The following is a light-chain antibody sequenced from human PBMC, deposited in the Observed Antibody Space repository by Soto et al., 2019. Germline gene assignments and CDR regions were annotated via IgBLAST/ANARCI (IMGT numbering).Light chain of an antibody. Sequence: QSVLTQPPSVSGAPGHRVTISCAGSSSNIGANYAVHWYQQLPGTAPKLLIYDYNKRPSGVPDRFSGSKSGTSASLAITGLQTGDEADYYCGSWDSSLSAYVFGTGTKVTVL. J-gene: IGLJ1*01. CDR2: DYN. V-gene: IGLV1-40*01. CDR3: GSWDSSLSAYV. CDR1: SSNIGANYA.